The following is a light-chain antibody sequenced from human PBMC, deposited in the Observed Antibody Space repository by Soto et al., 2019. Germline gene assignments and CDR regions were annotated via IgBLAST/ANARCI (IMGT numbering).Light chain of an antibody. Sequence: DIQMTQSPSSLSASVGDRVTITCRASQSISSYLNWYQQKPGKAPNLLIYAASSLQSGVPSKFSGSGSGTDFPLTISILQPEDFATYYCQQSYSSPFTFGPGTKVDIK. J-gene: IGKJ3*01. CDR1: QSISSY. CDR3: QQSYSSPFT. V-gene: IGKV1-39*01. CDR2: AAS.